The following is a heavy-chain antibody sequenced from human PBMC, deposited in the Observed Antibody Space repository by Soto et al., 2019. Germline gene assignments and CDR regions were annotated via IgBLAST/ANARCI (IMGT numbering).Heavy chain of an antibody. J-gene: IGHJ6*02. CDR2: IYYSGST. CDR1: GGSISSYY. V-gene: IGHV4-59*01. D-gene: IGHD4-17*01. CDR3: ARDFYGGNSDYYYYGMDV. Sequence: PSETLSLTCTVSGGSISSYYWSWFRQPPGKGLAWSGYIYYSGSTNYNPSLKSRVTISVDTSKNQFALKLSSVTAADTAVYYCARDFYGGNSDYYYYGMDVWGQGTTVTVSS.